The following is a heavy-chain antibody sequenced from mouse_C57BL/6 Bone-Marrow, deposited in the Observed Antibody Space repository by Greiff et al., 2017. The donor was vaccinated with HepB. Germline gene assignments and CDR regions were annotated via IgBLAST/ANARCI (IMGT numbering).Heavy chain of an antibody. CDR3: ARRGGGYYVGLAMDY. CDR1: GYTFTDHT. J-gene: IGHJ4*01. CDR2: IYPRDGST. Sequence: VQLQQSDAELVKPGASVKISCKVSGYTFTDHTIHWMKQRPEQGLEWIGYIYPRDGSTKYNEKFKGKATLTADKSSSTAYMQLNSLTSEDSAVYFCARRGGGYYVGLAMDYWGQGTSVTVSS. V-gene: IGHV1-78*01. D-gene: IGHD2-3*01.